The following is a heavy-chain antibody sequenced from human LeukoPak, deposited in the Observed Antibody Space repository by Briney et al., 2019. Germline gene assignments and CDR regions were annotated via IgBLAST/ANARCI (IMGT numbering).Heavy chain of an antibody. Sequence: GGSLRLSCATSGFNFSSYGMHWVRQAPGKGLEWVTFIRYDGSNKYYADSVKGRFTISRDNSKDTLFLQMNSLRAEDTAVYYCAMYYFDSGGFDYWGQGTLVTVSS. CDR2: IRYDGSNK. CDR3: AMYYFDSGGFDY. CDR1: GFNFSSYG. V-gene: IGHV3-30*02. J-gene: IGHJ4*02. D-gene: IGHD3-22*01.